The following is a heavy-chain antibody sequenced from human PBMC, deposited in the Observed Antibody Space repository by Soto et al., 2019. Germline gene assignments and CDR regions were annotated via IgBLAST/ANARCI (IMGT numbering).Heavy chain of an antibody. CDR1: GDTFNKYT. Sequence: QVQLVQSGAEVREPGSSVKVSCKVSGDTFNKYTINWVRQAPGQGLEWMAGIIPIYGTANYALKFHDRIKVTADESTATAYMELNSLTYEDTAIYYCARDGHGYNYWYFDLWGRGTLITVSS. CDR2: IIPIYGTA. D-gene: IGHD5-12*01. CDR3: ARDGHGYNYWYFDL. J-gene: IGHJ2*01. V-gene: IGHV1-69*01.